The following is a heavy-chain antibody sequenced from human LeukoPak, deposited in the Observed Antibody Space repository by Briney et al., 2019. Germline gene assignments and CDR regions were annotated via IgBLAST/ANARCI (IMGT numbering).Heavy chain of an antibody. CDR1: GFTFSDSS. Sequence: GGSLRLSCAASGFTFSDSSMFWVRQPPGKGLEWVSYISNGGTSKDYADSVKGRFTISSDNAKKSVSLQMNSVRADDTVLYCCARVYSSDWFQDAFLVGGHGTLVTVSA. CDR2: ISNGGTSK. CDR3: ARVYSSDWFQDAFLV. J-gene: IGHJ3*01. D-gene: IGHD6-19*01. V-gene: IGHV3-11*01.